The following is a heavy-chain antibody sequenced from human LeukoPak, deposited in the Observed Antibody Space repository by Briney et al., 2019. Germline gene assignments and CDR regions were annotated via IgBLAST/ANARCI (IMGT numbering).Heavy chain of an antibody. CDR1: GFIFSSYA. CDR2: ILYDGSNK. D-gene: IGHD3-16*02. V-gene: IGHV3-30-3*01. J-gene: IGHJ4*02. CDR3: ATSLRLGELSLSY. Sequence: PGGSLRLSCAASGFIFSSYAMHWVRQAPGKGLEWVAVILYDGSNKYYADSVKGRFTISRDNSKSTLYLQMNSLRADDTAVYYCATSLRLGELSLSYWGQGTLVTVSS.